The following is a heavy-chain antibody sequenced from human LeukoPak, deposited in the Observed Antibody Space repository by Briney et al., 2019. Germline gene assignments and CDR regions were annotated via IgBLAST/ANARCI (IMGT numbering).Heavy chain of an antibody. CDR3: ARDPENVSGSHSHFDL. J-gene: IGHJ2*01. CDR2: ISTSSSYI. V-gene: IGHV3-21*01. D-gene: IGHD1-26*01. CDR1: GFTFSRHS. Sequence: GGSLRLPCAASGFTFSRHSMNWVRQAPGKGLEWVSSISTSSSYIYYADSVKGRFTISRDNAKNSLYLQMNSLRAEDTAVYYCARDPENVSGSHSHFDLWGRGTLVTVSS.